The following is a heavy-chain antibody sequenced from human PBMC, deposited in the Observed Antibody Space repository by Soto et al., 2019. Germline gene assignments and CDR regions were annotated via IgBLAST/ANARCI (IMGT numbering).Heavy chain of an antibody. D-gene: IGHD2-15*01. CDR1: GGSISSGGYY. Sequence: LCGGSISSGGYYWSWIRQHPGKGLEWIGYIYYSGSTYYNPSFKSRVTISVDTSKNQFSLKLSSVTAADTAVYYCARDRWDCSGGSCYSWFDPWGQGTLVTVSS. CDR3: ARDRWDCSGGSCYSWFDP. V-gene: IGHV4-31*02. J-gene: IGHJ5*02. CDR2: IYYSGST.